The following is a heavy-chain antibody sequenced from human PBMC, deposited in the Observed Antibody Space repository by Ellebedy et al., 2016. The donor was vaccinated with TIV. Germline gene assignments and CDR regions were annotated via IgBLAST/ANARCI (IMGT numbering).Heavy chain of an antibody. J-gene: IGHJ4*02. CDR1: GYTFSSYY. Sequence: AASVKVSCKASGYTFSSYYVHWVRQAPGQRPEWMGLIYLGGEATMYAQNFQGRVTMTRDMSTSTVYMELSSLRAEDTAVYYCARELPSSFYFDYWGQGTPVTVSS. D-gene: IGHD3-10*01. V-gene: IGHV1-46*01. CDR3: ARELPSSFYFDY. CDR2: IYLGGEAT.